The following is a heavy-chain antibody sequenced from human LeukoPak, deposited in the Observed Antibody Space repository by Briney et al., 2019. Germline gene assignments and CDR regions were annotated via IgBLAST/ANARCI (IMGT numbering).Heavy chain of an antibody. V-gene: IGHV3-66*04. CDR3: ARRSEYYYDSSGYYIY. Sequence: GGSLRLSCAASGFTVSSNYMSWVRQAPGKGLEWVSVIYSGGSTYYADSVKGRFTISRDNSKNTLYLQMNSLRAEDTAVYYCARRSEYYYDSSGYYIYWDQGTLVTVSS. J-gene: IGHJ4*02. D-gene: IGHD3-22*01. CDR1: GFTVSSNY. CDR2: IYSGGST.